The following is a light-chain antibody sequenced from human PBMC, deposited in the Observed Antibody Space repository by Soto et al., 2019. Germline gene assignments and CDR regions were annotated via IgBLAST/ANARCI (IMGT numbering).Light chain of an antibody. CDR1: QSVSSN. Sequence: ETVMTQSPATLSVSPGERATLSCRASQSVSSNLAWYQQKPGQAPRPLIYGASTRATGIPTRFSGRGSGTEFTLTISRLQSDDFALYYCQQYHDWPPWTFGQGTKVDIK. J-gene: IGKJ1*01. CDR3: QQYHDWPPWT. CDR2: GAS. V-gene: IGKV3-15*01.